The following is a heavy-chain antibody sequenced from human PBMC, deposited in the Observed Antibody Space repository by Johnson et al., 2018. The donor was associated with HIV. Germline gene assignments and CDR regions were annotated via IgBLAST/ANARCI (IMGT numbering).Heavy chain of an antibody. CDR2: IRYDGSNK. CDR3: ARDRYYYDSSAQQAFDI. D-gene: IGHD3-22*01. V-gene: IGHV3-30*02. CDR1: GFTFSSYG. Sequence: QVQLVESGGGVVQPGGSLRLSCAASGFTFSSYGMHWVRQAPGKGLEWVAFIRYDGSNKYYADSVKGRFTISRDNSKNTLYLQMNSLRAEDTAVYYCARDRYYYDSSAQQAFDIWGQRTMVTVSS. J-gene: IGHJ3*02.